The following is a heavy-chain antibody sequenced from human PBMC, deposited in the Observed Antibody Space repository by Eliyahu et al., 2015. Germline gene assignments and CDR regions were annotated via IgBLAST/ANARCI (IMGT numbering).Heavy chain of an antibody. Sequence: QVQLVESGGGVVQPGGSLRLSCAASGFPFSXYGIDWVRQAPRTGLEWVAFIRYDGSNKYYADSVKGRFTISRDNSKNTLYLQMNSLRAEDTAVYYCAKDRVAAAKKYYFDYWGQGTLVTVSS. V-gene: IGHV3-30*02. CDR2: IRYDGSNK. CDR1: GFPFSXYG. CDR3: AKDRVAAAKKYYFDY. D-gene: IGHD6-13*01. J-gene: IGHJ4*02.